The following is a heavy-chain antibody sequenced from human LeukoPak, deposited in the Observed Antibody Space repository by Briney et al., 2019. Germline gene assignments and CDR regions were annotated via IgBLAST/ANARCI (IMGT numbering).Heavy chain of an antibody. CDR3: ARGRYNLDY. J-gene: IGHJ4*02. V-gene: IGHV3-33*01. D-gene: IGHD5-24*01. Sequence: GRSLRLSCAASGFTFSSYDMHWVRQAPGKGPEWVAIIRYDGSNENYADSVKGRFTISRDNSKKTLYLQMNSLRAEDTAVYYCARGRYNLDYWGQGTLVTVSS. CDR1: GFTFSSYD. CDR2: IRYDGSNE.